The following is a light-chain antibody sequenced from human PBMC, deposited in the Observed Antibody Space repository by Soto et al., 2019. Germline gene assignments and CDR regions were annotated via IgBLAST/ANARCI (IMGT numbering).Light chain of an antibody. J-gene: IGKJ3*01. CDR3: QQGHSMPFT. CDR2: AAS. CDR1: QSITNS. Sequence: DIQMTQSPSSLSASVGDRVTITCRASQSITNSLNWYQHKPGKAPTLVVYAASSLQRGVPSRFSGSGSGTDFTLTISSLQPEDFATYFCQQGHSMPFTFGPGTKVDIK. V-gene: IGKV1-39*01.